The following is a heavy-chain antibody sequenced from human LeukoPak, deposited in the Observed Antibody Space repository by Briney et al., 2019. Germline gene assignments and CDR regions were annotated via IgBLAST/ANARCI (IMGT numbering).Heavy chain of an antibody. V-gene: IGHV3-21*01. J-gene: IGHJ4*02. CDR1: GFTFSSYS. CDR3: AKISHDYGDSADY. D-gene: IGHD4-17*01. Sequence: GGSLRLSCAASGFTFSSYSMNWVRQAPGKGLEWVLSISTSSYDIYYADSVKGRFTISRDNAKNSLYLQMNSLRAEDTAMYYCAKISHDYGDSADYWGQGTLVTVSS. CDR2: ISTSSYDI.